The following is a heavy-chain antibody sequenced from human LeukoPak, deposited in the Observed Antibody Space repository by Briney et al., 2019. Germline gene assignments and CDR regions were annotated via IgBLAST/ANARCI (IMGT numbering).Heavy chain of an antibody. D-gene: IGHD2-8*01. CDR2: INGSSRDT. CDR3: ARRGTTYCTIDSCHPNWFDP. V-gene: IGHV3-11*03. Sequence: PGRSLRLSCAASGFTFTDYYLTWIRHAPGSGLEWISYINGSSRDTKYADSVKGRFTICRDNATNSLYLLMNSLRAEDTAVYYCARRGTTYCTIDSCHPNWFDPWGQGTLVTVSS. J-gene: IGHJ5*02. CDR1: GFTFTDYY.